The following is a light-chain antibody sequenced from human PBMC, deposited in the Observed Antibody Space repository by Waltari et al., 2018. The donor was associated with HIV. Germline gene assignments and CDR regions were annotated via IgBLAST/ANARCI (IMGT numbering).Light chain of an antibody. CDR3: HALATWDITSGGG. J-gene: IGLJ1*01. CDR2: KDT. Sequence: SHGLTQPPSVSVSPGQTARISCSGYELGHKYVSWYQQKPDQSPVLLIYKDTERHSGIPARLAGSNAGNTATLTIGWAQAVDEAEYVCHALATWDITSGGGFGTGTKVTRL. V-gene: IGLV3-1*01. CDR1: ELGHKY.